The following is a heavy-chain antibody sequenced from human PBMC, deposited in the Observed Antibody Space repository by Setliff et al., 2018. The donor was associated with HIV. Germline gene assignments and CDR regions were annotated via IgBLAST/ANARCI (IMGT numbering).Heavy chain of an antibody. V-gene: IGHV4-34*01. Sequence: SETLSLTCVVYGGSFSDYYWNWIRQPPGKGLEWIGEIDHSGSTNYNPSLKSRVTISVDTSKNQFSLRLSSVIAADTAVYYCARGPPGSSIGWYVGYWGQGTLVTVSS. D-gene: IGHD6-19*01. CDR1: GGSFSDYY. J-gene: IGHJ4*02. CDR3: ARGPPGSSIGWYVGY. CDR2: IDHSGST.